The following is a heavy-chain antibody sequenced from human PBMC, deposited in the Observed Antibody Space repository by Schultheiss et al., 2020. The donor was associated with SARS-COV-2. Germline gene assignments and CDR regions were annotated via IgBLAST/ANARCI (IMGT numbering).Heavy chain of an antibody. Sequence: GESLKISCAASGFTFSSYGMHWVRQAPGKGLEWVAVIWYDGSNKYYADSVKGRFTISRDNTKNSLYLQMNSLKTEDTAVYYCTTVKGDVHYDILTGYYYYYYMDVWGKGTTVTVSS. D-gene: IGHD3-9*01. CDR2: IWYDGSNK. CDR1: GFTFSSYG. V-gene: IGHV3-33*03. J-gene: IGHJ6*03. CDR3: TTVKGDVHYDILTGYYYYYYMDV.